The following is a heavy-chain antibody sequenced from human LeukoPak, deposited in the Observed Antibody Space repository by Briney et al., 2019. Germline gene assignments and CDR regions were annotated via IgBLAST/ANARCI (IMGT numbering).Heavy chain of an antibody. CDR1: GFTFSSYW. CDR2: INSDGSGT. D-gene: IGHD3-16*01. V-gene: IGHV3-74*01. J-gene: IGHJ4*02. CDR3: TRGYGSNLGGY. Sequence: QTGGSLRLSCAASGFTFSSYWMHWVRQAPGKGLVWVSRINSDGSGTSYADSVKGRFTISRDNAKNTLYLQMNSLRAEDTAVYYCTRGYGSNLGGYWGQGTLVTVSS.